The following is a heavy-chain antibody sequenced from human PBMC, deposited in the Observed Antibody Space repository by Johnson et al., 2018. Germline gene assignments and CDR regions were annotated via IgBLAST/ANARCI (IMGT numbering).Heavy chain of an antibody. J-gene: IGHJ6*03. CDR1: GFTFSSYG. Sequence: QVQLVQSGGGVVQPGRSLRLSCAASGFTFSSYGIHWVRQAPGKGLGWVALSSHEGRDENYADSVKGRLTMSRDNSKNTLYVQMNSLRTEDTAVDYSAKAPDYGRSRYYYMDVWGKGTTVTVSS. CDR3: AKAPDYGRSRYYYMDV. D-gene: IGHD4/OR15-4a*01. V-gene: IGHV3-30*18. CDR2: SSHEGRDE.